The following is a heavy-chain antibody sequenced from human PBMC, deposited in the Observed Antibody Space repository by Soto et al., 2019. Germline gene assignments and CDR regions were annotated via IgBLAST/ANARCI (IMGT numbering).Heavy chain of an antibody. V-gene: IGHV4-31*03. J-gene: IGHJ6*03. CDR3: ALGMFMDV. Sequence: QVQLQESGPGRVKPSQTLTLSCSVSGVSITTSGHYWNWVRQRPGRGLEWIGYIDSSGTTYYNPSLKTRLAMSVEPSTNQISLKLSSVTAADTALYFCALGMFMDVWGRGTTVIVSS. CDR2: IDSSGTT. D-gene: IGHD3-16*01. CDR1: GVSITTSGHY.